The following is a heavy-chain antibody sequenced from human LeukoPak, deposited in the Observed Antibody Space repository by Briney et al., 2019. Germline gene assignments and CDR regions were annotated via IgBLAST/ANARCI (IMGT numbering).Heavy chain of an antibody. V-gene: IGHV3-7*01. CDR3: ARAHYSSFDY. Sequence: GGSLRLSCAASGLTFRNYWMSWVRQAPGKGLEWVANIKEDGSEKHYVDSVKGRFTISRDNAKNSLYLQSLYLQMNSLRVEDTAVYYCARAHYSSFDYWGQGTLVTVSS. D-gene: IGHD6-13*01. CDR2: IKEDGSEK. CDR1: GLTFRNYW. J-gene: IGHJ4*02.